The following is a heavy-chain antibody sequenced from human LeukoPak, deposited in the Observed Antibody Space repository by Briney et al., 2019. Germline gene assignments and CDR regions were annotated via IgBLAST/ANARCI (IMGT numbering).Heavy chain of an antibody. CDR1: GDSASSNSAA. D-gene: IGHD3-22*01. CDR3: ARVYYDSSGLVGSFDAFDI. Sequence: SQTPSPTSAISGDSASSNSAASKWIRPSPSRCLEWLGRTYYRSKRYNDYAVSEKSRIIINPDTSKVQFSLQLNSVTPEDTAVYYCARVYYDSSGLVGSFDAFDIWGPGTMVTVSS. J-gene: IGHJ3*02. CDR2: TYYRSKRYN. V-gene: IGHV6-1*01.